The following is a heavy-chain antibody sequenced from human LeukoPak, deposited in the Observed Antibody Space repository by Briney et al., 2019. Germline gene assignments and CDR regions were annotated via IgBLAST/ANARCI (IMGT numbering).Heavy chain of an antibody. CDR2: ISYDGSNK. V-gene: IGHV3-30-3*01. D-gene: IGHD6-13*01. CDR1: GFTFSSYA. J-gene: IGHJ4*02. Sequence: AGGSLRLSCAASGFTFSSYAMHWVRQAPGKGLEWVAVISYDGSNKYYADSVKGRFTISRDNSKNTLYLQMNSLRAEDTAVYYCARSYSSSWYRLGGDWGQGTLVTVSS. CDR3: ARSYSSSWYRLGGD.